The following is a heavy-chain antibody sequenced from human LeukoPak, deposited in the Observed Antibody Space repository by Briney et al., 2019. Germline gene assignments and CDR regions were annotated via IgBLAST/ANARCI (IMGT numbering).Heavy chain of an antibody. CDR1: GFTFSNYW. CDR2: IKGDGSHT. V-gene: IGHV3-74*01. CDR3: VRDWXXXDFDS. J-gene: IGHJ5*01. Sequence: GGSLRLSCAASGFTFSNYWMHWVRQAPGKGLVWVSRIKGDGSHTIYADSVKGRFTISRDNAKNTLYLQMKSLRAEDTAVYYCVRDWXXXDFDSWGQGTLVTVSS.